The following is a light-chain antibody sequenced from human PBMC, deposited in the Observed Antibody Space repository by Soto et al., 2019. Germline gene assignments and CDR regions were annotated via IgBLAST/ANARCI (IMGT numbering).Light chain of an antibody. CDR2: DVS. V-gene: IGLV2-14*03. CDR1: SSDIGNYNY. Sequence: QSVLTQPASVSGSPGQSITISCTGTSSDIGNYNYVSWFQQHPGKAPKVIIYDVSNRPSGISDRFSGSKSGNTASLTISGLQAEDEADYYCNSYTSISTWVFGGGTKLTVI. J-gene: IGLJ3*02. CDR3: NSYTSISTWV.